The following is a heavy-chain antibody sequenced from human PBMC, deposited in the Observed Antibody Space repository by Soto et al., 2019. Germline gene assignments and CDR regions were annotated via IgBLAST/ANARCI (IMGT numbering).Heavy chain of an antibody. CDR3: ARGPYYYYGMDV. J-gene: IGHJ6*02. CDR2: ISGDGSRT. Sequence: PGGSLRLSCAASGFIFTNHAMSWVRQAPGKGLEWVSGISGDGSRTYYADSVKGRFTISRDNSKNTLYLQMNSLRAEDTAVYYCARGPYYYYGMDVWGQGTTVTVSS. V-gene: IGHV3-23*01. CDR1: GFIFTNHA.